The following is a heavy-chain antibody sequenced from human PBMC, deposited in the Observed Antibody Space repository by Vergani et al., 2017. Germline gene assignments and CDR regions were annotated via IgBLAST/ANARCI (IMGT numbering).Heavy chain of an antibody. J-gene: IGHJ1*01. Sequence: EVQLLESGGGLVQPGGSLRLTCAASEFTFSNYAMNWVRQAPGKGLEGVAFIRNKAYGGTTEYAASVKGRFTISRDDSKRLAYLQLSGLKTEDTAVYYCTTDLGYYDSSGYYYVNWAEYFQHWGQGTLVTVSS. V-gene: IGHV3-49*04. CDR1: EFTFSNYA. CDR2: IRNKAYGGTT. D-gene: IGHD3-22*01. CDR3: TTDLGYYDSSGYYYVNWAEYFQH.